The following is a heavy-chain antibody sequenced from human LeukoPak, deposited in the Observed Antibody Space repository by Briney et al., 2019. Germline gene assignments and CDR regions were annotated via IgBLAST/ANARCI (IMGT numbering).Heavy chain of an antibody. CDR1: GFTFRSYA. CDR3: AKTFGGFSVIAFDL. V-gene: IGHV3-23*01. D-gene: IGHD3-16*01. Sequence: SGGSLRLSCTASGFTFRSYAMIWVRQAPGKGLEWVSALSGSGETTYYADSVEGRFTISRDNSKNTLYLQMNSLRAEDTAAYYCAKTFGGFSVIAFDLWGQGTMVTVSS. CDR2: LSGSGETT. J-gene: IGHJ3*01.